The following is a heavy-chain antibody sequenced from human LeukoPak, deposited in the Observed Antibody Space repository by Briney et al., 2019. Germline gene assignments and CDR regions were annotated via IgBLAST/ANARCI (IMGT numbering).Heavy chain of an antibody. D-gene: IGHD3-9*01. CDR3: ARDQSGLRYFDWLPPPAYYMDV. Sequence: PGGSLRLSCAASGFTFSDYYMSWIRQAPGKGLEWVSYISSSGSTIYYADSVKGRFTISRDNAKNSLYLQMNSLRAEDTAVYYCARDQSGLRYFDWLPPPAYYMDVWGKGTTVTVSS. CDR1: GFTFSDYY. V-gene: IGHV3-11*01. J-gene: IGHJ6*03. CDR2: ISSSGSTI.